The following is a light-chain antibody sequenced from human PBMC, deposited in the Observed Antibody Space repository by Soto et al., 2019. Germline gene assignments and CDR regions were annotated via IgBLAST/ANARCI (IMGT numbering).Light chain of an antibody. CDR1: QSVSSY. Sequence: EVVWTQSPATLSLSPGERATLSCRASQSVSSYLAWYQQKPGQAPRLLIYDASNTATGIPARFSGSGSGTDFTLTISSLEPEDFAVYYCQHRSSCPLPFGGGTKVDIK. J-gene: IGKJ4*01. CDR3: QHRSSCPLP. V-gene: IGKV3-11*01. CDR2: DAS.